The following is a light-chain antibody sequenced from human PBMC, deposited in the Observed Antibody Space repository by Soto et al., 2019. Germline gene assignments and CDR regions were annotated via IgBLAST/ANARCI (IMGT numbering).Light chain of an antibody. J-gene: IGLJ3*02. V-gene: IGLV1-44*01. CDR2: NDN. CDR3: GAWDDSLNGWV. CDR1: SSNIGSNT. Sequence: QSALTQPPSASGTPGQRVTISCSGSSSNIGSNTVNWYQQLPGTAPKLLIYNDNQRPSGVPDRFSGSKSGTSASLAISGLQSEDEADFHCGAWDDSLNGWVFGGGTKLTVL.